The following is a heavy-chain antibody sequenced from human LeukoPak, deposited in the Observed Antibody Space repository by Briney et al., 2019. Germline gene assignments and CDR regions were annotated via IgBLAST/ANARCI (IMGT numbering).Heavy chain of an antibody. V-gene: IGHV3-23*01. CDR3: AKADYYYYMDV. Sequence: GGSLRLSCAASGFTFINAWMAWVRQAPGKGLEWVSAISSSGGSTYYADSVKGRFTISRDNSKNTLYLQMNSLRAEDTAVYYCAKADYYYYMDVWGKGTTVTVPS. CDR2: ISSSGGST. J-gene: IGHJ6*03. CDR1: GFTFINAW.